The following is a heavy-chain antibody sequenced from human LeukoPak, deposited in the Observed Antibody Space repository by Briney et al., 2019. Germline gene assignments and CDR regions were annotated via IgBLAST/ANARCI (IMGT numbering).Heavy chain of an antibody. CDR2: IKQDGSEK. J-gene: IGHJ4*02. CDR1: GFTLSSYW. CDR3: ARDESGEEANDY. D-gene: IGHD6-25*01. V-gene: IGHV3-7*01. Sequence: GGSLRLSCAASGFTLSSYWMSWVRQAPGKGLEWVANIKQDGSEKYYVDSVKGRFTISRDNAKNSLYLQMNSLRAEDTAVYYCARDESGEEANDYWGQGTLVTVSS.